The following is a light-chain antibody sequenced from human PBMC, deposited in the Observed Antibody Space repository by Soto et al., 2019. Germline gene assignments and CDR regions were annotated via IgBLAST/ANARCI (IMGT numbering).Light chain of an antibody. CDR1: QDIDNS. CDR3: QQSYSTPWT. Sequence: IQLTQSPSSLSASVGETVTITCRASQDIDNSLNWYQHKPGKAPKLLVYAVSFLETGVPSRFSGSGSGTDFTLTISSLQPEDFATYYCQQSYSTPWTFGQGTKVDIK. J-gene: IGKJ1*01. CDR2: AVS. V-gene: IGKV1-39*01.